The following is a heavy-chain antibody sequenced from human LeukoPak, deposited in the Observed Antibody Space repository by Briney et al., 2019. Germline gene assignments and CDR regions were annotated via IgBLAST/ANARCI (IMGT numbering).Heavy chain of an antibody. D-gene: IGHD4-17*01. CDR2: IYPGDSET. CDR1: GYSFPTHW. J-gene: IGHJ4*02. CDR3: ARHLYGDYGGYFDY. Sequence: PGESLKISCKGSGYSFPTHWIGWVRQMPGKGLEWMGVIYPGDSETRYSPSFQGQVTISADKSTSTAYLQWSSLKASDTAMYYCARHLYGDYGGYFDYWGQGTLVTVSS. V-gene: IGHV5-51*01.